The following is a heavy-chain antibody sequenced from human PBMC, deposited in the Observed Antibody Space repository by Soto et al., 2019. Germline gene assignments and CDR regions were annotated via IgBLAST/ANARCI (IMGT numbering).Heavy chain of an antibody. V-gene: IGHV4-30-4*01. J-gene: IGHJ4*02. Sequence: TLSLPGTLSGGCISSGDYDWSWIRQPPGKGLEWIGYIYYSGSTYYNPSLKSRVTISVDTSKNQFCLKLNSVTAADTAVYFCARGRVSSGWYRDYWGRGTLVTVSS. CDR1: GGCISSGDYD. D-gene: IGHD6-19*01. CDR3: ARGRVSSGWYRDY. CDR2: IYYSGST.